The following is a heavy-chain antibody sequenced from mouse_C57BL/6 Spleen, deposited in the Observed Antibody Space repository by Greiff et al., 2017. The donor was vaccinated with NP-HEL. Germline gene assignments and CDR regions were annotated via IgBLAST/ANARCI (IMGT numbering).Heavy chain of an antibody. Sequence: EVQRVESGAELVRPGSSVKMSCKTSGYTFTSYGINWVKQRPGQGLEWIGYIYIGNGYTEYNEKFKGKATLTSDTSSSTAYMQLSSLTSEDSAIYFCAKEEGGTYYSNYVEAMDYWGQGTSVTVSS. J-gene: IGHJ4*01. D-gene: IGHD2-5*01. V-gene: IGHV1-58*01. CDR3: AKEEGGTYYSNYVEAMDY. CDR1: GYTFTSYG. CDR2: IYIGNGYT.